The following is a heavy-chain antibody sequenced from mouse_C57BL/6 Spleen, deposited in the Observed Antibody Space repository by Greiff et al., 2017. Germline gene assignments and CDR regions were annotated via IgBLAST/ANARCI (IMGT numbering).Heavy chain of an antibody. Sequence: QVQLQQPGAELVRPGSSVKLSCKASGYTFTSYWMDWVKQRPGQGLEWIGNIYPSDSETHYNQKFKDKATLTVDKSSSTAYMQLSSLTSEDSAVXYCATGYYGNRYWYFDVWGTGTTVTVSS. D-gene: IGHD2-1*01. CDR2: IYPSDSET. J-gene: IGHJ1*03. CDR1: GYTFTSYW. V-gene: IGHV1-61*01. CDR3: ATGYYGNRYWYFDV.